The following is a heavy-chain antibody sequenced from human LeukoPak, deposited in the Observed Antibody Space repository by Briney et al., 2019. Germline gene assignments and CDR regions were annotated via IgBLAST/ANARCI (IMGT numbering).Heavy chain of an antibody. CDR2: INHSGST. D-gene: IGHD3-16*01. Sequence: SETLSLTCAVYGGSFSGYYWSWIRQPPGKGLEWIGEINHSGSTNYNPSLKGRVTISVDTSKNQFSLKLSSVTAADTAVYYCARGLWYFDYWGQGTLVTVSS. J-gene: IGHJ4*02. CDR1: GGSFSGYY. CDR3: ARGLWYFDY. V-gene: IGHV4-34*01.